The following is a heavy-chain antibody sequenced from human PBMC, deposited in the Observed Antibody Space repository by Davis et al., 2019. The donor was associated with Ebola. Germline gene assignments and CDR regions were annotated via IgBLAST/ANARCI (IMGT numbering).Heavy chain of an antibody. CDR1: GFLVSSNY. CDR3: AREMSAPTGTDAFDI. CDR2: INKDGAT. J-gene: IGHJ3*02. Sequence: GGSLRLSCAASGFLVSSNYMSWVRQAPGKGLEWVSVINKDGATKYADSVKGRFTISRDNYKNTLYLQMNSLRVDDTAVYYCAREMSAPTGTDAFDIWGQGTMVTVSS. D-gene: IGHD1-14*01. V-gene: IGHV3-53*01.